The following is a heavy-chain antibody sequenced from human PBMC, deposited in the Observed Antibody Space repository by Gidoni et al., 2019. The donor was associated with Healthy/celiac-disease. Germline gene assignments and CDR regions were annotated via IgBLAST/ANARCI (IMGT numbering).Heavy chain of an antibody. V-gene: IGHV3-9*01. CDR2: ISWNSGSI. CDR3: AKDFYDILTGNNFDY. J-gene: IGHJ4*02. D-gene: IGHD3-9*01. CDR1: GFTCDDYA. Sequence: EVQLVESGGGLVQPGRSLRLSCAASGFTCDDYAMHWVRQAPGKGLEWVSCISWNSGSIGYADSVKGRFTISRDNAKNSLYLQMNSLRAEDTALYYCAKDFYDILTGNNFDYWGQGTLVTVSS.